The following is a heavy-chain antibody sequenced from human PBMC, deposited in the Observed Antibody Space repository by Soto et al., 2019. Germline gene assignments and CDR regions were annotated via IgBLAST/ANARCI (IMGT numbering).Heavy chain of an antibody. CDR1: GGSISSSSYY. CDR3: ASSHYYGSGSYGFTQDFDY. D-gene: IGHD3-10*01. V-gene: IGHV4-39*01. Sequence: SETLSLTCTVSGGSISSSSYYWGWIRQPPGKGLEWIGSIYYSGSTYYNPSLKSRVTISVDTSKNQFSLKLSSVTAADTAVYYCASSHYYGSGSYGFTQDFDYWGQGTLVTVSS. J-gene: IGHJ4*02. CDR2: IYYSGST.